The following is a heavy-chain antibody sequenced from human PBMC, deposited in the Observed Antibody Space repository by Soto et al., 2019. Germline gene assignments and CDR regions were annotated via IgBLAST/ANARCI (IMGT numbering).Heavy chain of an antibody. CDR1: GYTFTGYY. D-gene: IGHD5-18*01. V-gene: IGHV1-2*02. Sequence: GASVKVSCKASGYTFTGYYMHWVRQAPGQGLEWMGWINPNSGGTNYAQKFQGRVTMTRDTSISTAYMELSRLRSDDTAVYYCARVNPSVTAMVTWFDTWGQGTLVTVSS. CDR2: INPNSGGT. CDR3: ARVNPSVTAMVTWFDT. J-gene: IGHJ5*02.